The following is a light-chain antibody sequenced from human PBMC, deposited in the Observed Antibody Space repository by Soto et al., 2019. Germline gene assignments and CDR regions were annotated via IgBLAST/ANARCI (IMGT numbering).Light chain of an antibody. CDR1: QSIDTY. V-gene: IGKV1-39*01. CDR2: TSS. CDR3: QQSYSSLVT. J-gene: IGKJ4*01. Sequence: DIQMTQSPSSLSASVGDSVTITCRASQSIDTYLNWYQLKPGKAPKLLIYTSSSVNSGVSSRFRGSGSGTDFTLTINDVQPEDSATYYCQQSYSSLVTFGAGTKVDIK.